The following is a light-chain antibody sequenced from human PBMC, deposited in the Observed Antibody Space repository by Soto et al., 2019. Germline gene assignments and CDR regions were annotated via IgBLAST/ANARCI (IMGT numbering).Light chain of an antibody. CDR1: QSVSSGY. CDR2: GAS. Sequence: EIVMTQSPATLSVSPGERATLSCRASQSVSSGYLAWYQQKPGQAPRLLIYGASNRATGIPERFSGSGSGTDFTLTISRLEPEDFAVYYCQQYGSSGTVGQGTKVEIK. CDR3: QQYGSSGT. J-gene: IGKJ1*01. V-gene: IGKV3-20*01.